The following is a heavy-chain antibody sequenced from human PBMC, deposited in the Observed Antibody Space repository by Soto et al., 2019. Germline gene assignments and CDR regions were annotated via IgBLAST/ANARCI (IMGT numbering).Heavy chain of an antibody. V-gene: IGHV1-69*01. CDR1: GGTFSSYA. CDR2: IIPIFGTA. CDR3: ARSGSGEGYCSGGICYEGYYYRMAV. Sequence: QVQLVQSGAEVKKPGSSVKVSCKASGGTFSSYAISWVRQAPGQGLEWMGGIIPIFGTANYAQKFQGRVTITADESTRTAYMELISLRSEDTAVYYCARSGSGEGYCSGGICYEGYYYRMAVWGQGTTVTVS. D-gene: IGHD2-15*01. J-gene: IGHJ6*02.